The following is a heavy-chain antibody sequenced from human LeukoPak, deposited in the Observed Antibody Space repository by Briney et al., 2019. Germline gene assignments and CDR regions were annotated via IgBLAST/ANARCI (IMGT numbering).Heavy chain of an antibody. CDR1: GFTFSSYW. CDR3: ARGGPIYYDSSGSYD. D-gene: IGHD3-22*01. J-gene: IGHJ4*02. Sequence: GGSLRLSRAASGFTFSSYWMHWVRQAPGKGLVWVSRINSDGSSTSYADSVKGRFTISRDNAKNTLYLQMNSLRAEDTAVYYCARGGPIYYDSSGSYDWGQGTLVTVSS. CDR2: INSDGSST. V-gene: IGHV3-74*01.